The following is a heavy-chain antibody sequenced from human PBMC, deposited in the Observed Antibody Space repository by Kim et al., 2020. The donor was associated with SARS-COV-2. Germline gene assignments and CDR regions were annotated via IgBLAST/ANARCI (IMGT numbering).Heavy chain of an antibody. V-gene: IGHV3-11*05. CDR1: GFTFSDYY. Sequence: GGSLRLSCAASGFTFSDYYMSWIRQAPGKGLEWVSYISSSSSYTNYADSVKGRFTISRDNAKNSLYLQMNSLRAEDTAVYYCARDKVLVDTGGIAVAGYWYFDLWGRGTLVTVSS. D-gene: IGHD6-19*01. CDR3: ARDKVLVDTGGIAVAGYWYFDL. CDR2: ISSSSSYT. J-gene: IGHJ2*01.